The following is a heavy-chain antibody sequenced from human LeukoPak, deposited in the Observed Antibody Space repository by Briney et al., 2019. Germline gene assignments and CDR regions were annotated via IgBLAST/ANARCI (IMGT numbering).Heavy chain of an antibody. J-gene: IGHJ4*02. CDR2: IYYDGSNE. CDR1: GFTFSDYG. D-gene: IGHD2-15*01. CDR3: ARDLSLYCSGGSCYSLNY. V-gene: IGHV3-33*01. Sequence: GGSLRLSCAASGFTFSDYGIHWVRQAPGKGLEWVAVIYYDGSNEYYADSVRGRFTISRDNSKNTLHLQMNSLRAEDTAVYYCARDLSLYCSGGSCYSLNYWGQGTLVTVSS.